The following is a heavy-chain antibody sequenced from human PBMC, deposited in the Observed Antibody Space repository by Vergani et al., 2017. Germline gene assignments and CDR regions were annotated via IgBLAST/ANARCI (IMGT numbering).Heavy chain of an antibody. Sequence: EVQLVESGGGLVKPGGSLRLSCAASGFTFSSHSMNWVRQAPGKGLEWVSSISSSSSYIYYADSVKGRFTISRDNAKNSLYLQMNSLRAADTAVYYCAGGLELPPAGLYYYYMDVWGKGTTVTVSS. CDR1: GFTFSSHS. V-gene: IGHV3-21*01. CDR3: AGGLELPPAGLYYYYMDV. D-gene: IGHD1-7*01. CDR2: ISSSSSYI. J-gene: IGHJ6*03.